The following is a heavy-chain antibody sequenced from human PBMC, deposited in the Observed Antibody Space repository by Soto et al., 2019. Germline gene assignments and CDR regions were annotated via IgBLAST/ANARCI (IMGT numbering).Heavy chain of an antibody. V-gene: IGHV4-31*03. CDR3: ARDRLNDYSNYDPADYYYGMDV. J-gene: IGHJ6*02. Sequence: SETLSLTCTVSGGSISSGGYYWSWIRQHPGKGLEWIGYVYYSGSTYYNPSLKSRVTISVDTSKNQFSLKLSSVTAADTAVYYCARDRLNDYSNYDPADYYYGMDVWGQGTTVTVSS. CDR2: VYYSGST. D-gene: IGHD4-4*01. CDR1: GGSISSGGYY.